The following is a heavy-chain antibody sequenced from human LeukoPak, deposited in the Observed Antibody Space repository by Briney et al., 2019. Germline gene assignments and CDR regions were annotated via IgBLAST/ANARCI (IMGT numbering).Heavy chain of an antibody. CDR3: AKLPYYYDSSQPY. CDR1: GFTFSDHY. D-gene: IGHD3-22*01. J-gene: IGHJ4*02. CDR2: ISSSGSTI. Sequence: GGSLRLSCAASGFTFSDHYMSWIRQAPGKGLEWVSYISSSGSTIYYADSVKGRFTISRDNSKNTLYLQMNSLRAEDTAVYYCAKLPYYYDSSQPYWGQGTLVTVSS. V-gene: IGHV3-11*01.